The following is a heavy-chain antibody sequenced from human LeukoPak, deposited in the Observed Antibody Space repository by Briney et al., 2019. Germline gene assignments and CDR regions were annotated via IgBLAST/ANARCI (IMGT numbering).Heavy chain of an antibody. D-gene: IGHD3-3*01. Sequence: ASVKVSCKASGYTLTRYNINWVRQAPGQGLEWMGWMNPNSGNTGYAQKFQGRVTITRNTSISTAYMELSSLRSEDTAVYYCARASKLRFLEWFTPSDYYYMDVWGKGTTVTVSS. CDR1: GYTLTRYN. CDR3: ARASKLRFLEWFTPSDYYYMDV. J-gene: IGHJ6*03. V-gene: IGHV1-8*03. CDR2: MNPNSGNT.